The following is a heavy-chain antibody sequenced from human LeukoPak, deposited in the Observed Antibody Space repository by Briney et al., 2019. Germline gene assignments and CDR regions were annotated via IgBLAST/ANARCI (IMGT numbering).Heavy chain of an antibody. V-gene: IGHV4-39*01. CDR3: ARHRDIVVVLFDP. CDR2: IYYSGST. J-gene: IGHJ5*02. D-gene: IGHD2-2*01. Sequence: SETLSLTCTVSGGSISSSSYYWGWIRQPPGKGLEWIGSIYYSGSTYYNPSLKSRVTISVDTSKNQLSLKLSSVTAADTAVYYCARHRDIVVVLFDPWGQGTLVTVSS. CDR1: GGSISSSSYY.